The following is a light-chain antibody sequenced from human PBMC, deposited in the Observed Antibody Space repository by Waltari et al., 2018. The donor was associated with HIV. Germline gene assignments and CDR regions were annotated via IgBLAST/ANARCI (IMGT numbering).Light chain of an antibody. CDR1: QDIRNY. J-gene: IGKJ3*01. CDR3: QHYDNLSRIT. CDR2: DVS. Sequence: DIQMTQSPSSLSASVGDRVTITCQASQDIRNYLNWYQQKPGKAPKVLLYDVSNLETGVPSRFSGSGSGTDFTFTISSLQHEDIGTYYCQHYDNLSRITFGPGTKVAIK. V-gene: IGKV1-33*01.